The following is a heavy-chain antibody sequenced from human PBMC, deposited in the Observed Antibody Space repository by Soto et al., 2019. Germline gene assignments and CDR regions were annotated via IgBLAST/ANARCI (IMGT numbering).Heavy chain of an antibody. J-gene: IGHJ4*02. V-gene: IGHV4-34*01. D-gene: IGHD3-9*01. Sequence: QVQLQQRGAGLLKPSETLSLACAVYCGSFSGYYWSWIRQPPGKGLEWIGEINHTGSSNYNPSLKSRITVSVDPSKNQFSLKLSSVTAADTAVYYCARGHSPLRYFDWPFFWGQGTLVTVSS. CDR2: INHTGSS. CDR3: ARGHSPLRYFDWPFF. CDR1: CGSFSGYY.